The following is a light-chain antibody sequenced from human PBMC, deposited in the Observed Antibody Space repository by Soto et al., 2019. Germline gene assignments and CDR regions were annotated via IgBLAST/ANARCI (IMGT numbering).Light chain of an antibody. J-gene: IGLJ3*02. Sequence: QSALTQPRSVSGSPRQSVTISCTGTSSDVGGYNYVSWYQQHPGKAPKLMIYDVTKRPSGVPDRFSGSKSANTASLTISGLQAEDEADYYCCSYAGSYTWVFGGGTKLT. V-gene: IGLV2-11*01. CDR2: DVT. CDR1: SSDVGGYNY. CDR3: CSYAGSYTWV.